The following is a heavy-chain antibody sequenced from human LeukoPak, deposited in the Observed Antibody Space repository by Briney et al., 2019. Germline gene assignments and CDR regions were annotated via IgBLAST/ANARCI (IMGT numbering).Heavy chain of an antibody. CDR2: ISSSSSYI. Sequence: PGGSLRLSCAGSGFTFSSYSMNWVRQAPGKGLEWVSSISSSSSYIYYADSVKGRFTISRDNAKNSLYLQMNSLRAEDTAVYYCARARYSSSWPVGFDYWGQGTLVTVSS. V-gene: IGHV3-21*01. CDR1: GFTFSSYS. J-gene: IGHJ4*02. CDR3: ARARYSSSWPVGFDY. D-gene: IGHD6-13*01.